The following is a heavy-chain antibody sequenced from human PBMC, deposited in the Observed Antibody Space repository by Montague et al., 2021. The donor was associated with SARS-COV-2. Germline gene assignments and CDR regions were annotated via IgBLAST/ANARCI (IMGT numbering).Heavy chain of an antibody. J-gene: IGHJ4*02. D-gene: IGHD3-10*01. CDR1: NGSISGHY. CDR2: IHYRGIT. CDR3: ARLGGSGSYLAFDY. V-gene: IGHV4-59*08. Sequence: SETLSLTCTVSNGSISGHYWTWIRQSPGRGLEWLAYIHYRGITDYNPSLKSRLTLSVDTSKNQFSLTLTSLTAADTAIYYCARLGGSGSYLAFDYWGQGTLVTVSS.